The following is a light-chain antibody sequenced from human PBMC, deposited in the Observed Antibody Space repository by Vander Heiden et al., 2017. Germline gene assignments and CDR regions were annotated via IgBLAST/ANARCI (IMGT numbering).Light chain of an antibody. Sequence: EIVFTHSPATLSLSPGERATLSCRASQSVSSYLAWYQQKPGQAPRLLIYDVSNRATGIPARFSGSGSGTDFTLTINSLEPEDFAVYYCQQRSNWPLTFGGGTKVEIK. V-gene: IGKV3-11*01. CDR1: QSVSSY. CDR3: QQRSNWPLT. J-gene: IGKJ4*01. CDR2: DVS.